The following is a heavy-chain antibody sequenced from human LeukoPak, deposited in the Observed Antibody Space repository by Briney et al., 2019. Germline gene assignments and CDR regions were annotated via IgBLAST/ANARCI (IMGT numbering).Heavy chain of an antibody. CDR1: GGSISSSSYY. V-gene: IGHV4-39*01. Sequence: SETLSLTCTVSGGSISSSSYYWGWIRQPPGKGLEWIGSIYYSGDTYYNPSLKSRRVTISVDTSKNQFSLRLSSVTAADTAVYYCARHQWHYYYRGVWGKGSTVTVSS. CDR3: ARHQWHYYYRGV. CDR2: IYYSGDT. J-gene: IGHJ6*03. D-gene: IGHD6-19*01.